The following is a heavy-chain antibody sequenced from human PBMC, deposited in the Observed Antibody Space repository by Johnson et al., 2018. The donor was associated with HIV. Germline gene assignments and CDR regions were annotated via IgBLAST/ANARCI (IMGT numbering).Heavy chain of an antibody. J-gene: IGHJ3*02. V-gene: IGHV3-30*04. CDR2: ISYDGSNK. CDR3: AKSPGKDHGGKSGAFDI. Sequence: QMQLVESGGGLVQPGGSLRLSCAASGFTFKSYAMHWVRRAPGKGLEWVAAISYDGSNKYYADSVKGRFTISRDNSKNTLYLQMNSLRAEDTAVYYCAKSPGKDHGGKSGAFDIWGQETMVTVSS. CDR1: GFTFKSYA. D-gene: IGHD4-23*01.